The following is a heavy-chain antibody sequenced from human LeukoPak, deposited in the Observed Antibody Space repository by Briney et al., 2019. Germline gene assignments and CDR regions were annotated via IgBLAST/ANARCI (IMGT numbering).Heavy chain of an antibody. V-gene: IGHV1-18*01. J-gene: IGHJ4*02. Sequence: ASVKVSCKASHYTFTSYGISWVRQAPGQGLEWMAWINAYNGDTNYAQKLQGRVTLTTDTSTSTAYMELRSLRSDDTAVYYCARDGSGVWFDYWGQGTLVPVSS. CDR1: HYTFTSYG. CDR3: ARDGSGVWFDY. CDR2: INAYNGDT.